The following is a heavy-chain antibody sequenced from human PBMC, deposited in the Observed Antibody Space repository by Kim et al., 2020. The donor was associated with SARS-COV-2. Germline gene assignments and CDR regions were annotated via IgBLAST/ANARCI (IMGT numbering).Heavy chain of an antibody. J-gene: IGHJ6*02. D-gene: IGHD2-2*02. CDR3: ARRPRHCSSTSCYTAGPNYYYDYGMYG. Sequence: GESLKISCKGSGYSFTSYWISWVRQMPGKGLEWMGRIDPSDSYTNYSPSFQGHVTISADKSISTAYLQWSSLKASDTAMYYCARRPRHCSSTSCYTAGPNYYYDYGMYGCGQGTTVTVSS. V-gene: IGHV5-10-1*01. CDR1: GYSFTSYW. CDR2: IDPSDSYT.